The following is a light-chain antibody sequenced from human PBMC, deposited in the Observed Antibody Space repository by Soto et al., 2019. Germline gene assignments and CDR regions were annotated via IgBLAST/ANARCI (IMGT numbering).Light chain of an antibody. V-gene: IGKV1-39*01. CDR3: QHTYITIS. CDR1: QNISTY. Sequence: DIQVTQSPSSLSASVGDRVTITCRASQNISTYLHWYQQRQGKAPKLLISRTSNLESAVPSKFSGSGSGTDFTLTISDLQPEDSASYYCQHTYITISFGGGTKEE. CDR2: RTS. J-gene: IGKJ4*01.